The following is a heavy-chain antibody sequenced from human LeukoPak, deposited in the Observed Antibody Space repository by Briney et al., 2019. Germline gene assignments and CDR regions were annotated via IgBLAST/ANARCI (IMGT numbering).Heavy chain of an antibody. V-gene: IGHV4-34*01. J-gene: IGHJ5*02. D-gene: IGHD3-22*01. CDR3: ARGGDYYDSSGHSNWFDP. Sequence: SETLSLTCAVYGGSFSGYYWSWIRQPPGKGLEWIGEINHSGSTNYNPSLKSRVTISVDTSKNQFSPKLSSVTAADTAVYYCARGGDYYDSSGHSNWFDPWGQGTLVTVSS. CDR2: INHSGST. CDR1: GGSFSGYY.